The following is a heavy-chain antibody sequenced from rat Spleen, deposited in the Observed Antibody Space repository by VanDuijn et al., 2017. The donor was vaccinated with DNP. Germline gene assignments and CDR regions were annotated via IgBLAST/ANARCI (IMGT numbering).Heavy chain of an antibody. Sequence: EVKLVESGGGLVQPGRSLKLSCAASGFTFSTYYMAWVRQAPTKGLEWVAYINIVGGGTYYRDFVKGRFTISRDDAKNSLYLQMNSLRSEDTATYYCTRQLGLDYWGQGVMVTVSS. CDR2: INIVGGGT. CDR3: TRQLGLDY. J-gene: IGHJ2*01. D-gene: IGHD5-1*01. V-gene: IGHV5-27*01. CDR1: GFTFSTYY.